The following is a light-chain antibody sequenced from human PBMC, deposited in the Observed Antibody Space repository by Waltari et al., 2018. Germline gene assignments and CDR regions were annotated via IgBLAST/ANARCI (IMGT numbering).Light chain of an antibody. V-gene: IGKV1-5*03. J-gene: IGKJ4*01. Sequence: DIQMTQSPSTLSASVGDRVTLTCRASQSILTWLAWYQQKPGKAPRHLMYKASSVQSGVAPRFRGSGSGTEFTLTISSLQPDDFATYYCQQYNTYSPGPTFGGGTKVEIK. CDR2: KAS. CDR3: QQYNTYSPGPT. CDR1: QSILTW.